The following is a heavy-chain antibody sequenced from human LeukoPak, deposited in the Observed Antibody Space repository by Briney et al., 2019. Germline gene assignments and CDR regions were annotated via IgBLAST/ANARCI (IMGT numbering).Heavy chain of an antibody. CDR2: ISAYNGNT. Sequence: ASVKVSCKASGYTFTSYGISWVRQAPGQGLEWMGWISAYNGNTNYAQKLQGRVTMTTDTSTSTAYMELRSLRSDDTAVYYCARYGAAADPYYYYMDVWGKGTTVTISS. J-gene: IGHJ6*03. CDR3: ARYGAAADPYYYYMDV. V-gene: IGHV1-18*01. D-gene: IGHD6-13*01. CDR1: GYTFTSYG.